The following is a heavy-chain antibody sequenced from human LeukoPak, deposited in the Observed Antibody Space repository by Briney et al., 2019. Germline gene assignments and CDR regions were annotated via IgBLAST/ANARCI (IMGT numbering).Heavy chain of an antibody. CDR1: GYTFTDYY. Sequence: ASVKVSCKASGYTFTDYYLHWVRQAPGQGFECMGWINPHTGVTDYAHKFQGRVTMTRDTSISTAYMELSSLKSDDTAAYYCARDTVAWDFDFWGQGTLVTVSP. D-gene: IGHD4-23*01. CDR2: INPHTGVT. CDR3: ARDTVAWDFDF. J-gene: IGHJ4*02. V-gene: IGHV1-2*07.